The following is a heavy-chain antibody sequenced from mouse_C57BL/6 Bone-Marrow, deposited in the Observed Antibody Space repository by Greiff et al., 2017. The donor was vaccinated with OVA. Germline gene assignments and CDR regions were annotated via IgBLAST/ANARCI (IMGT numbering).Heavy chain of an antibody. CDR2: IYPGSGST. CDR3: ARWGGLYGSSYDWYFDV. Sequence: QVQLQQSGAELVKPGASVKMSCKASGYTFTSYWITWVKQRPGQGLEWIGDIYPGSGSTNYNEKFKSKATLTVDTSSSTAYMQLSSLTSEDSAVYYCARWGGLYGSSYDWYFDVWGTGTTVTVSS. D-gene: IGHD1-1*01. CDR1: GYTFTSYW. J-gene: IGHJ1*03. V-gene: IGHV1-55*01.